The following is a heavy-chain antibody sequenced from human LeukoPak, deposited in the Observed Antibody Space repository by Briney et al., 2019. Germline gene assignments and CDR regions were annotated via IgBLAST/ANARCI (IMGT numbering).Heavy chain of an antibody. Sequence: GGPLRLSCAASGFTFSSYAMSWVRQAPGKGLEWVSAISGSGGSTYYADSVKGRFTISRDNSKNTLYLQMNSLRAEDTAVYYCAKDASSSWFYNWFDPWGQGTLVTVSS. J-gene: IGHJ5*02. V-gene: IGHV3-23*01. CDR3: AKDASSSWFYNWFDP. D-gene: IGHD6-13*01. CDR1: GFTFSSYA. CDR2: ISGSGGST.